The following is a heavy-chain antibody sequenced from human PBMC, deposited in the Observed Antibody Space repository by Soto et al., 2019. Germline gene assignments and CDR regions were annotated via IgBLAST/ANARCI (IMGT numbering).Heavy chain of an antibody. Sequence: EVQLVESGGGLVQPGGSLRLSCTASGFIVSDTYVNWVRQAPGKGLEWVSVISNRGDTHYADSVRGRFNLSRDISYNTLHLQMNNLRGEDTAVYYCASEPRYCRGGSCAITGDAYDIWGQGTMVTVSS. CDR3: ASEPRYCRGGSCAITGDAYDI. V-gene: IGHV3-66*01. CDR2: ISNRGDT. J-gene: IGHJ3*02. CDR1: GFIVSDTY. D-gene: IGHD2-15*01.